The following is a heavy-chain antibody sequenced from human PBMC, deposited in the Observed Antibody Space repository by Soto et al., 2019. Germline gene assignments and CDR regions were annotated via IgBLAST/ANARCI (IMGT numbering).Heavy chain of an antibody. CDR3: ASTDKYDFKWFAL. CDR1: GGSISSGVYY. CDR2: IYYSGST. D-gene: IGHD1-1*01. V-gene: IGHV4-31*03. Sequence: SETLSLTSTGSGGSISSGVYYWSWIRQPPGKGLEWIGYIYYSGSTYYNPSLKSRVTISVDTSKNQFSLKLSSVTAADTAVYYCASTDKYDFKWFALWAQGTLVLVSS. J-gene: IGHJ5*02.